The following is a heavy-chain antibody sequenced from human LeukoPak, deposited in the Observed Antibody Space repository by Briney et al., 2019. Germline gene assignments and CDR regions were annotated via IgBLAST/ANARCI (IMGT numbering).Heavy chain of an antibody. Sequence: ASVKVSCKVSGYTLTELSMHWVRQAPGKGLEWMGGFDPEDGETIYAQKFQGRVTMTEDTSTDTAYMELSSLRSEDTAVYYCAIPGGSSRDFDHWGQGTLVTVSS. J-gene: IGHJ4*02. CDR2: FDPEDGET. D-gene: IGHD6-13*01. CDR3: AIPGGSSRDFDH. CDR1: GYTLTELS. V-gene: IGHV1-24*01.